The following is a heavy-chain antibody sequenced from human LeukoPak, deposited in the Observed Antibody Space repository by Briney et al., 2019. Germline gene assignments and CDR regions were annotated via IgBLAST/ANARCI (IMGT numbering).Heavy chain of an antibody. Sequence: ASVKVSCKVSGYTLTELSMHWVRQAPGKGLEWMGGFDPEDGETIYAQKFQSRVTMTEDTSTDTAYMELSSLRSEDTAVYYCATDQGIAAAGTRRAFDIWGQGTMVTVSS. V-gene: IGHV1-24*01. D-gene: IGHD6-13*01. CDR1: GYTLTELS. CDR3: ATDQGIAAAGTRRAFDI. CDR2: FDPEDGET. J-gene: IGHJ3*02.